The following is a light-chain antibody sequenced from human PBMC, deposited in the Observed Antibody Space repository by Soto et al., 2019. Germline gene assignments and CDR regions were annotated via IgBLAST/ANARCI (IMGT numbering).Light chain of an antibody. V-gene: IGLV2-14*03. Sequence: QSALTQPASVSGSPGQSITISCTGTSNDIGAYNFVSWYQQHPGKAPKLMLYDVNIRPSGVSNRFSGSKSGNTASLTISGLQAEDEADYYCTSWTTSTTMIFGGGTKLT. J-gene: IGLJ2*01. CDR3: TSWTTSTTMI. CDR2: DVN. CDR1: SNDIGAYNF.